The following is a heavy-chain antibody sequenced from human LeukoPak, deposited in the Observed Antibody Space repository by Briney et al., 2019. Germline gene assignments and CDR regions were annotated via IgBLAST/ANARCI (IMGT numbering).Heavy chain of an antibody. V-gene: IGHV6-1*01. CDR3: ARAGAAAGTEFDF. CDR1: GDSVSSDSAA. J-gene: IGHJ4*02. D-gene: IGHD6-13*01. CDR2: TYYRSKWYN. Sequence: SQTLSLTCAISGDSVSSDSAAWTWIRQSPSRGLEWLGRTYYRSKWYNDYALSAKSRITIKPDTSKNQFSLQLNSVTPEDTAVYYCARAGAAAGTEFDFWGQGTLVTVSS.